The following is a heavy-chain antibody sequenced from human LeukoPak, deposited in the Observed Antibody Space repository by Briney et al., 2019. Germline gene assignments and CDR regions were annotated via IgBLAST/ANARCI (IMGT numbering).Heavy chain of an antibody. CDR3: AKSRHCSGGSCYLWGSFDL. J-gene: IGHJ2*01. V-gene: IGHV3-23*01. CDR1: GFTFSQYA. CDR2: VSRSADST. Sequence: GGSLRLSCVASGFTFSQYAMNWVRQAPGKGPEWVSVVSRSADSTYYADSVKGRFTISRDSPKNTLSLQMDSLRAEDTAMYYWAKSRHCSGGSCYLWGSFDLWGRGTLVTVSS. D-gene: IGHD2-15*01.